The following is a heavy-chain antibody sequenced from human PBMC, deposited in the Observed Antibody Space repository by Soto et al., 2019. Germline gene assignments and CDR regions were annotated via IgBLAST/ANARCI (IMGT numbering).Heavy chain of an antibody. Sequence: SVKVSCKASGCTFSSYAISCVRQAPGQVLEWMGGIIPIFGTANYAQKFQGRVTITADESTSTAYMELSSLRSEDTAVYYCASPTGIAVAGYWFDPWGQGTLVTVSS. J-gene: IGHJ5*02. CDR2: IIPIFGTA. CDR3: ASPTGIAVAGYWFDP. CDR1: GCTFSSYA. V-gene: IGHV1-69*13. D-gene: IGHD6-19*01.